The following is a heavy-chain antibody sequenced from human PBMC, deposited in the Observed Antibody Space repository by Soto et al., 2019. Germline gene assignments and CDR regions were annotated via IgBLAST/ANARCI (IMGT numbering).Heavy chain of an antibody. Sequence: QITLKESGPTLVKPTQTLTLTCTFSGFSLCTSGVGVGWIRQPPGKALEWLALIYGDGDKRYSPSLKSRLTITKDTSKNQVVLTMTNIDPVDTATFYCAHREGYGRLDYWGQGTLVTVSS. V-gene: IGHV2-5*02. D-gene: IGHD5-12*01. J-gene: IGHJ4*02. CDR1: GFSLCTSGVG. CDR3: AHREGYGRLDY. CDR2: IYGDGDK.